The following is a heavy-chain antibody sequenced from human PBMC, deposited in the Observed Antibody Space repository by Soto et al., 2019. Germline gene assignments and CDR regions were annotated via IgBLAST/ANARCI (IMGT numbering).Heavy chain of an antibody. CDR3: ARHVGNSPPGS. CDR2: MYYSGST. Sequence: QLQLQESGPGLVKPSETLSLTCTVSGGSISSSNYHWGWIRQPPGKGLEWIGSMYYSGSTYYNPSLKSRVTISVDTSKNKFSLKLTSVTAKDTVVYHCARHVGNSPPGSWGQGTLVTVSS. V-gene: IGHV4-39*01. J-gene: IGHJ4*02. CDR1: GGSISSSNYH. D-gene: IGHD1-26*01.